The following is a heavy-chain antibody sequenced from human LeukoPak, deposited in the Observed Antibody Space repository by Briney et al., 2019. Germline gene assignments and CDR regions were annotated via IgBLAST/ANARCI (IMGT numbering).Heavy chain of an antibody. CDR1: GYTFTGYY. CDR3: ATYDYIRASFDY. CDR2: INPNSGGT. Sequence: ASVRVSCKASGYTFTGYYMHWVRQAPGQGLEWMGWINPNSGGTNYAQKFRGRVTMTRDTSTSTAYMELSSLRSEDTAVYYCATYDYIRASFDYWGQGTLVTVSS. V-gene: IGHV1-2*02. D-gene: IGHD3-3*01. J-gene: IGHJ4*02.